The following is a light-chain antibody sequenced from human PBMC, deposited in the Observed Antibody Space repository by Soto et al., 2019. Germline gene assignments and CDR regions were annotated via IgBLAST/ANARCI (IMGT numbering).Light chain of an antibody. CDR1: ISDVGNYHL. Sequence: QSALTQPASVSGSPGQSITISCIGIISDVGNYHLVSWYQQHPGKAPKLMIYEGSKRPSGVSNRFSGSKSGNTASLTISGLQAEDEADYHCCAYAGSSTLGFGGGTQLTVL. J-gene: IGLJ3*02. CDR2: EGS. CDR3: CAYAGSSTLG. V-gene: IGLV2-23*01.